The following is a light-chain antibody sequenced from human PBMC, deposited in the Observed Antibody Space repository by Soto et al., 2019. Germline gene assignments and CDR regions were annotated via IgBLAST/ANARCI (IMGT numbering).Light chain of an antibody. V-gene: IGKV1-39*01. CDR1: QSISGY. CDR3: QQSLSTLLT. CDR2: GAS. J-gene: IGKJ4*01. Sequence: DIQMTQSPSSLSASVGDRVTITCRASQSISGYLNWYQQKPGKAPKVLISGASTLHNGVPSRFSGRGSGSDFTLTLSSLQPEEVATYYCQQSLSTLLTFGGGTKVESK.